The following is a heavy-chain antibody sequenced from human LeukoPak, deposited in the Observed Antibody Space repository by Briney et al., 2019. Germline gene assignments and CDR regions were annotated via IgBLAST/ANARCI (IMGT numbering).Heavy chain of an antibody. Sequence: GGSLGLSFAASGFTFSNFWMGWGRQAPGEGLELVANIKQDGNEQHYVGSVKGRFTISRDNAKNSVYLKLNSVRPEDTAVSYCARDKDMATDTGSRFDCWGQGTLVTVSS. CDR3: ARDKDMATDTGSRFDC. V-gene: IGHV3-7*01. CDR2: IKQDGNEQ. CDR1: GFTFSNFW. J-gene: IGHJ4*02. D-gene: IGHD5-24*01.